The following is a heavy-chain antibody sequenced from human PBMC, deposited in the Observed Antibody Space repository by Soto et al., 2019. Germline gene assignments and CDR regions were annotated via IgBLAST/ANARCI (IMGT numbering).Heavy chain of an antibody. CDR3: PRLFHCSGGPTSLDC. D-gene: IGHD2-15*01. Sequence: SGPTLVNPTQTLTLTCTFSGFSLSTSGMRVSWIRQPPGKALEWLARIDWDDDKFYNTSLKTRLTISKDSSKNQVVLTMTNMDPVNKATYHSPRLFHCSGGPTSLDCRDQGALITVSS. CDR2: IDWDDDK. V-gene: IGHV2-70*04. CDR1: GFSLSTSGMR. J-gene: IGHJ4*02.